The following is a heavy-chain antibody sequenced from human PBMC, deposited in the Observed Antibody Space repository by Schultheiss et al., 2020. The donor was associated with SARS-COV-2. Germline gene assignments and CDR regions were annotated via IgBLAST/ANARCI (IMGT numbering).Heavy chain of an antibody. V-gene: IGHV3-30*03. CDR3: ARDSLRYFDWFSVVNKYYFDY. D-gene: IGHD3-9*01. J-gene: IGHJ4*02. CDR2: ISYDGSNK. Sequence: GESLKISCAASGFTFSSYGMHWVRQAPGKGLEWVAVISYDGSNKYYADSVKGRFTISRDNSKNTLYLQMNSLRAEDTAVYYCARDSLRYFDWFSVVNKYYFDYWGQGTLVTVSS. CDR1: GFTFSSYG.